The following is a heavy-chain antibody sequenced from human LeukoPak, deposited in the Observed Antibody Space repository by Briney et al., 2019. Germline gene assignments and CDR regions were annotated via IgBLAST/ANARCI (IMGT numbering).Heavy chain of an antibody. J-gene: IGHJ4*02. CDR3: AARPAVAGNFDY. CDR2: IIPIFGTA. D-gene: IGHD6-19*01. CDR1: GGTFSSYA. Sequence: ASVKVSCKASGGTFSSYAFSWVRQAPGQGLEWMGGIIPIFGTANYAQKFQGRVTITADESTSTAYMELSSLRSEDTAVYYCAARPAVAGNFDYWGQGTLVTVSS. V-gene: IGHV1-69*13.